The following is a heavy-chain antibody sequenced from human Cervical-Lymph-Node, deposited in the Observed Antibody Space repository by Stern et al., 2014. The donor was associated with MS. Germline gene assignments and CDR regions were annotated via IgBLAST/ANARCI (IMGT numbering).Heavy chain of an antibody. CDR3: ARRIQLWSMYDQ. CDR2: ISGGGITT. V-gene: IGHV3-11*01. D-gene: IGHD5-18*01. Sequence: VQLVESGGGLVKPGGSLRLSCTASGFTFRDYYMTWIRQTPGQGLAWISYISGGGITTDYGDSVKGRCTISRDNAKNSLYLQLSGLRVEDSAIYYCARRIQLWSMYDQWGQGTLVTVSS. J-gene: IGHJ1*01. CDR1: GFTFRDYY.